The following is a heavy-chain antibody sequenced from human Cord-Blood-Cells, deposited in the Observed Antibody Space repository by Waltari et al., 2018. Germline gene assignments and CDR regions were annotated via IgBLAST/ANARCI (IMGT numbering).Heavy chain of an antibody. CDR1: GFTFSSYA. V-gene: IGHV3-64*01. J-gene: IGHJ3*02. CDR3: ARGSGSLHAIDI. D-gene: IGHD3-10*01. Sequence: EVQLVESGGGLVQPGGSLRLSCAASGFTFSSYAMHWVRQAPGKGLEYVSAISSNGGSTYYANSVKGRFTISRDNSKNTLYLQMGSLRAEDMAVYYCARGSGSLHAIDIWGQGTMVTVSS. CDR2: ISSNGGST.